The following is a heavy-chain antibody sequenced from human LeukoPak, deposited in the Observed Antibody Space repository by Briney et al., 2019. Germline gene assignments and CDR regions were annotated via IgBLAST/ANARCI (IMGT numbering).Heavy chain of an antibody. Sequence: GGSLRLSCAASGFTFGSYGMHWVRQAPGKGLEWVAFIRYDGSNKYYADSVKGRFTISRDNSKNTLYLQMNSLRAEDTAVDYCAKGPMVRGVGEAFDYWGQGTLVTVSS. CDR1: GFTFGSYG. CDR3: AKGPMVRGVGEAFDY. V-gene: IGHV3-30*02. D-gene: IGHD3-10*01. CDR2: IRYDGSNK. J-gene: IGHJ4*02.